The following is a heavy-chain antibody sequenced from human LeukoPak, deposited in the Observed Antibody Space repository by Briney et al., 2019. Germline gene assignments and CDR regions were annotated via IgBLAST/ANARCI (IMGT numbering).Heavy chain of an antibody. Sequence: PGGSLRLSCAASGFTFSNYAMSWVRQAPGKGLEWVSTVSGSASNTYYADSVKGRCTISRDNSKNTLYLQMSSLRADDTAVYYCAKGFQTYGELSFDGWGQGTLVAVSS. D-gene: IGHD4-17*01. CDR3: AKGFQTYGELSFDG. CDR1: GFTFSNYA. V-gene: IGHV3-23*01. J-gene: IGHJ4*02. CDR2: VSGSASNT.